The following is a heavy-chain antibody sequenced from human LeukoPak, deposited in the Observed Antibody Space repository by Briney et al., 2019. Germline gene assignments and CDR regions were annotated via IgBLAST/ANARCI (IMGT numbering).Heavy chain of an antibody. CDR1: GYTFTSYD. J-gene: IGHJ5*02. V-gene: IGHV1-8*03. CDR2: MNPNSGNT. Sequence: ASVKVSCKASGYTFTSYDINWVRQATGQGLEWMGWMNPNSGNTGYAQKSQGRVTITRNTSISTAYMELSSLRSEDTAVYYCARESYDILTGYYRTTNWFDPWGQGTLVTVSS. CDR3: ARESYDILTGYYRTTNWFDP. D-gene: IGHD3-9*01.